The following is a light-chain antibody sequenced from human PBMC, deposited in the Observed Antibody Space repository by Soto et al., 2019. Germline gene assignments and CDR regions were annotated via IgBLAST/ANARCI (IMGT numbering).Light chain of an antibody. CDR1: SSDVGGYNF. J-gene: IGLJ1*01. CDR2: DVS. CDR3: SSLTSSSTRV. Sequence: QSALAQPDSVSGSPGQSIIISCTGTSSDVGGYNFVSWYQHHPGKAPKLMIYDVSYRPSGVSNRFSGSKSGNTASLTISGLQADDEADYYCSSLTSSSTRVFGTGTKMTVL. V-gene: IGLV2-14*03.